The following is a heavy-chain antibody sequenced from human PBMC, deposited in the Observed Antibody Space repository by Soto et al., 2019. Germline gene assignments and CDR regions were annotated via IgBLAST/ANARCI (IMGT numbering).Heavy chain of an antibody. CDR3: AKGGQWLVRTAGFDP. V-gene: IGHV3-30*18. Sequence: QVQLVESGGGVVQPGRSLRLSCAASGFTFSSYGMHWVRQAPGKGLEWVAVISYDGSNKYYVDSVKGRFTISRDNSKNTLYLQMNRLRAEDTAVYYCAKGGQWLVRTAGFDPWGQGTLVTVSS. D-gene: IGHD6-19*01. CDR1: GFTFSSYG. CDR2: ISYDGSNK. J-gene: IGHJ5*02.